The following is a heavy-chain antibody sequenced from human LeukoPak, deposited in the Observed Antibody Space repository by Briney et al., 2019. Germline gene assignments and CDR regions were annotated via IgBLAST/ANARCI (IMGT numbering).Heavy chain of an antibody. CDR2: MSSGGTYI. V-gene: IGHV3-21*01. CDR3: GQ. J-gene: IGHJ4*01. CDR1: RLLFSSYS. Sequence: GGSLRLSCEDSRLLFSSYSLTCARQAPGKGMEWVSSMSSGGTYIYYADSVRGRFTISRDNAKNSLDLLMNSLRAEVTAVYYLGQWGHGTLVTVSS.